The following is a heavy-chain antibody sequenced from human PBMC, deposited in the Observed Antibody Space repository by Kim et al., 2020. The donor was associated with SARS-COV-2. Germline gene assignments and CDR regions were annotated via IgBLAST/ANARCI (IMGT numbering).Heavy chain of an antibody. D-gene: IGHD3-22*01. CDR1: GFTFSSYE. J-gene: IGHJ6*02. Sequence: GGSLRLSCAASGFTFSSYEMNWVRQAPGKGLEWVSYISSSGSTIYYADSVKGRFTISRDNAKNSLYLQMNSLRAEDTAVYYCARDRISRKEDSSMGGDYYYYGMDVWGQGTTVTVSS. CDR3: ARDRISRKEDSSMGGDYYYYGMDV. CDR2: ISSSGSTI. V-gene: IGHV3-48*03.